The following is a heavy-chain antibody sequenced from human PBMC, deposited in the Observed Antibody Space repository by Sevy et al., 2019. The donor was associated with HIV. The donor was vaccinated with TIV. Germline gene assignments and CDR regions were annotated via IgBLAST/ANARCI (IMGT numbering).Heavy chain of an antibody. CDR1: GFTVSSNY. Sequence: GGSLRLSCAASGFTVSSNYMSWVRQAPGKGLEWVSVIYSGGSTYYADSVKGRFTISRDNSKNTLYLQMNSLRAEDTAVYYCARLAAGVLVDYWGQGTLVTVSS. D-gene: IGHD2-8*01. J-gene: IGHJ4*02. CDR3: ARLAAGVLVDY. CDR2: IYSGGST. V-gene: IGHV3-53*01.